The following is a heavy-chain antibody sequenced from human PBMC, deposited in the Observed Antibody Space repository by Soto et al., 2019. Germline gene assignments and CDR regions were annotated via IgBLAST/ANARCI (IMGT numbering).Heavy chain of an antibody. CDR1: GYSFAAYW. Sequence: ESLKLSCQVPGYSFAAYWITWVLQKPGKGLEWMGRVDPSDSQTYYSPSFRGHVTISATKSITTVFLQWSSLRASDTAMYYCAREIYDSDTGPNFQYYFDSWGQGTPVTVSS. J-gene: IGHJ4*02. CDR3: AREIYDSDTGPNFQYYFDS. CDR2: VDPSDSQT. D-gene: IGHD3-22*01. V-gene: IGHV5-10-1*01.